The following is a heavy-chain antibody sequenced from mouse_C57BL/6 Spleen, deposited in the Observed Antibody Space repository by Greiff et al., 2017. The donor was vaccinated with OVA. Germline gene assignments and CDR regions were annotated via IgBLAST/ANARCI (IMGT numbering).Heavy chain of an antibody. D-gene: IGHD1-2*01. Sequence: EVKLVESGGGLVKPGGSLKLSCAASGFTFSDYGMHWVRQAPEKGLEWVAYISSGSSTIYYADTGKGRFTISRDNAKNTLFLQMTSLRSEDTAMYYCARHGLYYFDYWGQGTTLTVSS. CDR2: ISSGSSTI. CDR1: GFTFSDYG. CDR3: ARHGLYYFDY. V-gene: IGHV5-17*01. J-gene: IGHJ2*01.